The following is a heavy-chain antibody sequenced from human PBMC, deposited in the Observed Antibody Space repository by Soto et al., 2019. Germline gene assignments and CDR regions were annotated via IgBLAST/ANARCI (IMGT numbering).Heavy chain of an antibody. D-gene: IGHD6-19*01. Sequence: QVQLQESGPGLVKPSQTLSLTCTVSGGSITSGDYYWSWVRQTPGKGLEFLGYIYYSRTTSSIPSLKSRLTISDDPSKNQFSLKLISVTAADTAVYYCARMPRPRIGEAGPSGYFDYWGQGTLVTVSS. V-gene: IGHV4-30-4*01. CDR3: ARMPRPRIGEAGPSGYFDY. J-gene: IGHJ4*02. CDR2: IYYSRTT. CDR1: GGSITSGDYY.